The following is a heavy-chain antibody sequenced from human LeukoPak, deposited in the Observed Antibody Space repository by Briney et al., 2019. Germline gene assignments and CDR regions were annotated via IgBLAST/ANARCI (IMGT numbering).Heavy chain of an antibody. V-gene: IGHV1-2*02. J-gene: IGHJ3*02. CDR1: GYTFTVYY. Sequence: ASVKLSFKSSGYTFTVYYMHWVRQAPGQGLGWRGWINPNSGGTNYAQKFQGRVTMTRDTSISTAYMELSRLRSDDTAVYYCAREIAVAGSRAFDIWGQGTMVTVSS. CDR2: INPNSGGT. D-gene: IGHD6-19*01. CDR3: AREIAVAGSRAFDI.